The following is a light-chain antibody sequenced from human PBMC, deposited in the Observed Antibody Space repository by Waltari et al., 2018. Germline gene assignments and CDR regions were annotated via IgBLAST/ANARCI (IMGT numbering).Light chain of an antibody. CDR2: KAS. J-gene: IGKJ1*01. Sequence: DIQMTQSPSTLSASVGDRVTITCRASQNINTWLAWHQQKPGKVPKLLIYKASSLESGVPSRFSGSGSGTEFTLTISSLQPDDFATYYCLQYNGEPRTFGQGTKVEVK. CDR3: LQYNGEPRT. V-gene: IGKV1-5*03. CDR1: QNINTW.